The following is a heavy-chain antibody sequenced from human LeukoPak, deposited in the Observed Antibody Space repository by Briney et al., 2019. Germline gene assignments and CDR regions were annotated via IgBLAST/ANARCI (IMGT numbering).Heavy chain of an antibody. J-gene: IGHJ4*02. CDR3: ARDLRAAAGLDY. D-gene: IGHD6-13*01. V-gene: IGHV3-21*01. Sequence: GGSLRLSCAASGFTFSSYSMNWVRQAPGKGLEWVSSISSSSSYIYYADSLKGRFTISRDNPKNSLYLQMNSLRAEDTAVYYCARDLRAAAGLDYWGQGTLVTVSS. CDR2: ISSSSSYI. CDR1: GFTFSSYS.